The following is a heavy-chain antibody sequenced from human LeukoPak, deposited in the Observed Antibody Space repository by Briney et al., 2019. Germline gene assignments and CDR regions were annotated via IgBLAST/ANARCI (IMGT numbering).Heavy chain of an antibody. Sequence: SETLSLTCTVSGGSISSYYWSWIRQPPGKGLEWIGYIYYSGSTNYNPSLKSRVTISVDTSKNQFSLKLSSVTAADTAVYYCARRGDIVVVVAANPNYFDYWGQGTLVTVSS. CDR3: ARRGDIVVVVAANPNYFDY. V-gene: IGHV4-59*12. D-gene: IGHD2-15*01. CDR1: GGSISSYY. CDR2: IYYSGST. J-gene: IGHJ4*02.